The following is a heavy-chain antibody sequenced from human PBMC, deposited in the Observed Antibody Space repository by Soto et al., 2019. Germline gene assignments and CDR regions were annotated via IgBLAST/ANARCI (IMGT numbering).Heavy chain of an antibody. D-gene: IGHD3-3*01. CDR3: ARGWVEGLSRQPPSDY. CDR2: IDSYGSST. Sequence: GGSLRLSCAASGFTFSRYWMHWVRQAPGKGLVWVSRIDSYGSSTSQVDSVEGRFTISRDNAKNTLYLQMNSLRAEDTAVYYCARGWVEGLSRQPPSDYWRQGTLVTVSS. CDR1: GFTFSRYW. V-gene: IGHV3-74*01. J-gene: IGHJ4*02.